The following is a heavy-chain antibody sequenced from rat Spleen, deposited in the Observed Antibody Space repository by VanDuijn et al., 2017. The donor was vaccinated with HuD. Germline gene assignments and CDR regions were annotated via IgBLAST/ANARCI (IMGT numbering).Heavy chain of an antibody. V-gene: IGHV5S10*01. Sequence: EVQLVESDGGLVQPGRSLKLSCAASGFTFSDFYMAWVRQAPKKGLEWVATIIYDGSRTYYRDSVKGRFTISRDNAKSTLYLQMDSLRSEDTATYYCTRAMYTTDYYFAKGYYVMDAWGQGASVTVSS. CDR1: GFTFSDFY. J-gene: IGHJ4*01. CDR2: IIYDGSRT. CDR3: TRAMYTTDYYFAKGYYVMDA. D-gene: IGHD1-6*01.